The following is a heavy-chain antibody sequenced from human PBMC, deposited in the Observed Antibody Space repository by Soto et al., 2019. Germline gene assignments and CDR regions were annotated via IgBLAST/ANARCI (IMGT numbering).Heavy chain of an antibody. CDR3: ARSYCSGGSCYPYYFDY. CDR2: IYYSGST. Sequence: TSETLSLTCTVSGGSISSYYWSWIRQPPGKGLEWIGYIYYSGSTNYNPSLKSRVTISVDTSKNQFSLKLSSVTAADTAVYYCARSYCSGGSCYPYYFDYWGQGTLVTVSS. V-gene: IGHV4-59*01. J-gene: IGHJ4*02. CDR1: GGSISSYY. D-gene: IGHD2-15*01.